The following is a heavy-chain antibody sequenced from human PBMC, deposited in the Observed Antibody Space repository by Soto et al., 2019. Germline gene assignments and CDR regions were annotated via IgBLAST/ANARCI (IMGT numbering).Heavy chain of an antibody. CDR1: GGTFSSYA. CDR3: ARDRYSNYPFLFGYYYGMDV. D-gene: IGHD4-4*01. CDR2: IIPIFGTA. V-gene: IGHV1-69*13. J-gene: IGHJ6*02. Sequence: ASVKVSCKASGGTFSSYAISWVRQAPGQGLEWMGGIIPIFGTANYAQKFQGRVTITADESTSTAYMELSSLRSEDTAVYYCARDRYSNYPFLFGYYYGMDVWGQGTTVTVSS.